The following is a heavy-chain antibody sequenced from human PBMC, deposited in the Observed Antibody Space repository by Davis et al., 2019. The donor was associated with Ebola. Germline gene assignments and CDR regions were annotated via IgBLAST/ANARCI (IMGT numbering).Heavy chain of an antibody. J-gene: IGHJ6*02. CDR3: ARDCSSTSCYQYGMDV. CDR1: GYTFTGYY. Sequence: ASVKVSCKASGYTFTGYYMHWVRQAPGQGLEWMGWINPNSGGTNYAQKFQGRVTMTRDTSISTAYMELSRLRSDDTAVYYCARDCSSTSCYQYGMDVWGQGTTVTVSS. V-gene: IGHV1-2*02. CDR2: INPNSGGT. D-gene: IGHD2-2*01.